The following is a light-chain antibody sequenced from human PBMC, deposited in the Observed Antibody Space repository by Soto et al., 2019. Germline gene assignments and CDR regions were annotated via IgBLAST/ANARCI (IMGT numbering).Light chain of an antibody. CDR1: QSVTNK. CDR2: DAS. J-gene: IGKJ1*01. Sequence: EMLMTQSPASLSVSPGEKVSLSCWASQSVTNKLAWYQQRPGQPPRLLLYDASTRATGVPATFCGSGSGTDFTLTISSLQSEDLGFYYCLQYHYWPWTFGQGTKVDI. V-gene: IGKV3-15*01. CDR3: LQYHYWPWT.